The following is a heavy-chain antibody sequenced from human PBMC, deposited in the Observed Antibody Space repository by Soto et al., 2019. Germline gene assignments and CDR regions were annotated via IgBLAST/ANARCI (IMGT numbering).Heavy chain of an antibody. CDR3: ARVIPAGIAAAGDFDY. D-gene: IGHD6-13*01. J-gene: IGHJ4*02. CDR1: GGSISSGGYY. V-gene: IGHV4-31*03. CDR2: IYYSGST. Sequence: SETLSLTCTVSGGSISSGGYYWSWIRQHPGKGLEWIGYIYYSGSTYYNPSLKSRVTISVDTSKNQFSLKLSSVTAADTAVYYCARVIPAGIAAAGDFDYWGQGTLVTVSS.